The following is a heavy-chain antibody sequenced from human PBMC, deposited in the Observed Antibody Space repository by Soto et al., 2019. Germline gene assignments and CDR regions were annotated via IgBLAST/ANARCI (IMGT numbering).Heavy chain of an antibody. D-gene: IGHD3-10*01. CDR3: ARDPSMVRGVIMHDY. CDR2: IWYDGSNK. Sequence: GGSLRLSCAASGFTFSSYGMHWVRQAPGKGLEWVAVIWYDGSNKYYADSVKGRFTISRDNSKNTLYLQMNSLRAEDTAVYYCARDPSMVRGVIMHDYWGQGTLVTVSS. J-gene: IGHJ4*02. V-gene: IGHV3-33*01. CDR1: GFTFSSYG.